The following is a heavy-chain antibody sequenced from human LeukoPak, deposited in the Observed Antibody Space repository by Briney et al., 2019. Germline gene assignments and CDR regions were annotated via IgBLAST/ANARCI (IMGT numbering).Heavy chain of an antibody. CDR3: ARGGHSGFDY. D-gene: IGHD5-12*01. J-gene: IGHJ4*02. Sequence: SETLSLTCTVSGGSISGYYWSWIRQPPGKGLEWIGYIYYSGSTNYNPSLKSRVTISVDTSKNQFSLKLSSVTAADTAVYYCARGGHSGFDYWGQGTLVTVSS. CDR1: GGSISGYY. V-gene: IGHV4-59*01. CDR2: IYYSGST.